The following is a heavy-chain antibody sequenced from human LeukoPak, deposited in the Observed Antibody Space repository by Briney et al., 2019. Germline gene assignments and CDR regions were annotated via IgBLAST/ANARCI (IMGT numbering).Heavy chain of an antibody. Sequence: GGSLRLSCAASGFTFSSYSMNWVRQAPGKGLEWVSSISSSSSYIYYADSVKGRFTISRDNAKNSLYLQMNSLRAEDTAVYYCARDSSAYRDAFDIWGQGTMVTVSS. J-gene: IGHJ3*02. CDR3: ARDSSAYRDAFDI. V-gene: IGHV3-21*01. D-gene: IGHD3-22*01. CDR1: GFTFSSYS. CDR2: ISSSSSYI.